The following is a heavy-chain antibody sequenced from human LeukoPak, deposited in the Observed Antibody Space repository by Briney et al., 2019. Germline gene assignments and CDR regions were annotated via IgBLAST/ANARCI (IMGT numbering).Heavy chain of an antibody. CDR2: ISYDGSNK. J-gene: IGHJ1*01. CDR1: GFTFSSYA. Sequence: GGSLRLSCAASGFTFSSYAMHWVRQAPGKGLEWVAVISYDGSNKYYADSVKGRFTISRDNSKNMLYLQMNSLRAEDTAVYYCARERYSSSWYGYFQHWGQGTLVTVSS. D-gene: IGHD6-13*01. CDR3: ARERYSSSWYGYFQH. V-gene: IGHV3-30-3*01.